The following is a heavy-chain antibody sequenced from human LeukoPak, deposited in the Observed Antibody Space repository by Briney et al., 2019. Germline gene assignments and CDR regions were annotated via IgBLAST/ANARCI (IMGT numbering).Heavy chain of an antibody. CDR2: IYSAGST. J-gene: IGHJ3*02. CDR3: ARGRRDCSGDCYVAFDI. Sequence: GGSLRLSCVASGFTVSSNYMSWVRQAPGKGLDWVSVIYSAGSTYYADSVKGRFTISRDNSKNSLFLQMHSLRADDTAVYYCARGRRDCSGDCYVAFDIWGQGTMVTVSS. CDR1: GFTVSSNY. D-gene: IGHD2-21*02. V-gene: IGHV3-53*01.